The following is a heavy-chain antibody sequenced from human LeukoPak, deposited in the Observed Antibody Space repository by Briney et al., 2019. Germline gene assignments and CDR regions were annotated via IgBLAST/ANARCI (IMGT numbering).Heavy chain of an antibody. CDR2: IDSGGRT. CDR1: GFTVSRSF. CDR3: AREVGGYTDKQGYFDH. D-gene: IGHD5-12*01. Sequence: GGSLRLSCAASGFTVSRSFMSWVRQAPGKGLERVSLIDSGGRTFYADSVKDRFSISRDNSKNTVSLQINSLRAEDTAVYYCAREVGGYTDKQGYFDHWGQGTLVTVSS. V-gene: IGHV3-66*01. J-gene: IGHJ4*02.